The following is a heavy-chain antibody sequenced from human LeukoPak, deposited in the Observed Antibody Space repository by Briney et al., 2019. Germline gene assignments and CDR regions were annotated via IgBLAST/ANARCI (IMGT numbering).Heavy chain of an antibody. CDR2: ISSSGSTI. Sequence: GGSLRLSCAASGFTFSSYEMNWLRQAPGKGLEGVSYISSSGSTIYYADSVKGRFTISRDNAKNSLYLQMNSLRAEDTAVYYCAKDLWGCVEVAAILDYWGQGTLVTVSS. D-gene: IGHD2-15*01. V-gene: IGHV3-48*03. J-gene: IGHJ4*02. CDR3: AKDLWGCVEVAAILDY. CDR1: GFTFSSYE.